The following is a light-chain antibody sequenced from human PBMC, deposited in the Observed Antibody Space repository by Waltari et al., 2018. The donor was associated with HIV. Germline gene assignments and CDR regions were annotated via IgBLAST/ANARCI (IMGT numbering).Light chain of an antibody. CDR3: QQSYSTPLT. V-gene: IGKV1-39*01. J-gene: IGKJ4*01. CDR1: QRINNF. CDR2: AAS. Sequence: DIQMTQFPSSLFASVGDKVTITCRESQRINNFLNWYQQKPGKAAKILIYAASSLQSGVPSRFSGSGSGTDFTLTISSLQPEDFATYYCQQSYSTPLTFGGGTKVEIK.